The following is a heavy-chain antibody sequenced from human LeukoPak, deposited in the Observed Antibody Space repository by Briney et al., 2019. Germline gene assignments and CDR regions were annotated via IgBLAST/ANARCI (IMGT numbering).Heavy chain of an antibody. D-gene: IGHD2-21*02. CDR3: AKGYAYCGGDCYSGYYYYMDV. Sequence: PGGSLRLSCAASVFTFSTYAMCWVPETLGKGLGWVSGISGVGGRTYYADSVKGRITISRDNSKNTLYLQMNSLRAEDTAVYYCAKGYAYCGGDCYSGYYYYMDVWGKGTTVTVSS. V-gene: IGHV3-23*01. CDR2: ISGVGGRT. J-gene: IGHJ6*03. CDR1: VFTFSTYA.